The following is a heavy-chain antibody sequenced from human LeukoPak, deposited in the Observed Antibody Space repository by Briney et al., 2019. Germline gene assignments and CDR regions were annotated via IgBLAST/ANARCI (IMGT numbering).Heavy chain of an antibody. CDR3: ARDLGPGNSRYMGV. D-gene: IGHD4-23*01. Sequence: GRSLRLSCAASGFTFSSHGMHWVRQAPGKGLEWVAVIWYDGSNKYYADSVKGRFTISRDNSKNTLYLQMNSLRAEDTAVYYCARDLGPGNSRYMGVWGKGTTVTVSS. V-gene: IGHV3-33*01. CDR1: GFTFSSHG. J-gene: IGHJ6*03. CDR2: IWYDGSNK.